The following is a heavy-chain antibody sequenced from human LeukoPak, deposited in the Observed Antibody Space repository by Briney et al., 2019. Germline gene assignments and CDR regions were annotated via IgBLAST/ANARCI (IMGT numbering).Heavy chain of an antibody. Sequence: PSETLSLTCTVSGGSISSSSYYWGWIRQPPGKGLEWIGSIYYSGSTYYNPSLKSRVTISVDTSKNQFSLKLSSVTAADTAVYYCARDRYCGGDCYPENDAFDIWGQGTMVTVSS. CDR1: GGSISSSSYY. D-gene: IGHD2-21*02. CDR3: ARDRYCGGDCYPENDAFDI. J-gene: IGHJ3*02. CDR2: IYYSGST. V-gene: IGHV4-39*07.